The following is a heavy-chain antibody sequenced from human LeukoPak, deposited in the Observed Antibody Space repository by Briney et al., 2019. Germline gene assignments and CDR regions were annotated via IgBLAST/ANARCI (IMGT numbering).Heavy chain of an antibody. CDR1: GGSISSYY. Sequence: SETLSLTCTVSGGSISSYYWSWIRQPPGKGLEWIGYIYTSGSTNYNPSLKSRVTISVDTSKNQFSLKLSSVTAADTAVYYCARHIVVVPAAIDPPDWYFDLWGRGTLVTVSS. J-gene: IGHJ2*01. CDR3: ARHIVVVPAAIDPPDWYFDL. CDR2: IYTSGST. V-gene: IGHV4-4*09. D-gene: IGHD2-2*01.